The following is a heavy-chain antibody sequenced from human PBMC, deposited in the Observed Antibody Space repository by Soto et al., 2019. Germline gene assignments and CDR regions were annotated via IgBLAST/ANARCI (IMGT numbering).Heavy chain of an antibody. V-gene: IGHV5-10-1*01. J-gene: IGHJ5*02. Sequence: GESLKISCKGSGYSFASYWISWVRQMPGKGLEWMGRIDPSDSYTNYSPSFQGHVTISADKSISTAYLQWSSLKASDTAMYYCARHYDILTGYPLGWFDPWGQGTLVTVSS. CDR1: GYSFASYW. CDR3: ARHYDILTGYPLGWFDP. CDR2: IDPSDSYT. D-gene: IGHD3-9*01.